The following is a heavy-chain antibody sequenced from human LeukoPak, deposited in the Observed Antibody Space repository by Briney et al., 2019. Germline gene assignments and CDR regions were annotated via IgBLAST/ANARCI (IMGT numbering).Heavy chain of an antibody. CDR3: VRGCNRAHCPYVFDS. V-gene: IGHV3-7*01. D-gene: IGHD2/OR15-2a*01. J-gene: IGHJ4*02. Sequence: QTGGSLRLSCAASGFTFSTYWMTWVRQAPGKGLEWVATIRQDDIERHIVDSVKGRFFISRDNAKNSLYLQMNSLTVEDTAVYYCVRGCNRAHCPYVFDSWGQGTLITVS. CDR2: IRQDDIER. CDR1: GFTFSTYW.